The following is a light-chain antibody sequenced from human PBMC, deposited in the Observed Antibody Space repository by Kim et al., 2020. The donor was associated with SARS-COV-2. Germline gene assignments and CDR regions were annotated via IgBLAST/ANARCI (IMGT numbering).Light chain of an antibody. J-gene: IGKJ3*01. CDR3: QQTYSTPLT. Sequence: DIQMTQSPSSLSASVGDRVTITCRASQSISSHLNWYQQKPGKAPKLLVYAASTLQSAVPSRFSGSGSGTDFTLTISSLQPEDFASYSCQQTYSTPLTFGPGTKVDI. V-gene: IGKV1-39*01. CDR2: AAS. CDR1: QSISSH.